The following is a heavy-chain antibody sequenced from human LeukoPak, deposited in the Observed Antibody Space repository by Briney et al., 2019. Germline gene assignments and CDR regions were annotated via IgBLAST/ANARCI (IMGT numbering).Heavy chain of an antibody. J-gene: IGHJ4*02. CDR3: ARDSIAVAGNDY. V-gene: IGHV3-20*04. Sequence: GGSLRLSCAASGLTFDDYGMSWVRQAPGKGLEWVSGINWNGGSTGYADSVKGRFTISRDNAKNSLYLQMNSLRAEDTALYYCARDSIAVAGNDYWGQGTLVTVSS. CDR1: GLTFDDYG. D-gene: IGHD6-19*01. CDR2: INWNGGST.